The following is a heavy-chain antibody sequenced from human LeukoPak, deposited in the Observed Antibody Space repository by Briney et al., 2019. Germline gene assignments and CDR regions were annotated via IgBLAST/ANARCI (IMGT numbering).Heavy chain of an antibody. CDR1: GFTFSSYG. CDR2: ISYDGSNK. CDR3: ARDPISGYDRDY. D-gene: IGHD5-12*01. J-gene: IGHJ4*02. V-gene: IGHV3-30*03. Sequence: GGSLRLSCAASGFTFSSYGMHWVRQAPGKGLEWVAVISYDGSNKYYADSVKGRFTISRDNSKNTLYLQMNSLRAEDTAVYYCARDPISGYDRDYWGQGTLVTVSS.